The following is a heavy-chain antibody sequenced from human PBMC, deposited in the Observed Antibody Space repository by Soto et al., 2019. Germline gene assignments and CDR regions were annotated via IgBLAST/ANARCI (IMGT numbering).Heavy chain of an antibody. J-gene: IGHJ5*01. CDR1: RFTFSDYA. Sequence: DVQLLESGGGLVQPGGSLTLSCAASRFTFSDYAMSWVRQAPGKGLEWVSAIGGTGGDTYYADSVRGRFTVSRDNSKNPLVFPLNSLRDEGKAVYYCAKGVVAYNGEGDWFDSWGQGTLVTVSS. CDR3: AKGVVAYNGEGDWFDS. V-gene: IGHV3-23*01. D-gene: IGHD3-16*01. CDR2: IGGTGGDT.